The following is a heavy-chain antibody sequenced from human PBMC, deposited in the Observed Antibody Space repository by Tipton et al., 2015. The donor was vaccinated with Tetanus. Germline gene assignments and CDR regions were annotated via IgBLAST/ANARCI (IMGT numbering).Heavy chain of an antibody. CDR1: GGSVSSGSYY. Sequence: TLSLTCTVSGGSVSSGSYYWSWIRQPAGKGLEWIGRIYTSGSTNYNPSLKSRVTMSVDTSKNQFSLKLSSVTAADTAVYYCASDYGGPEYYCYGMDVWGQGTTVTVSS. D-gene: IGHD4-23*01. J-gene: IGHJ6*02. CDR3: ASDYGGPEYYCYGMDV. V-gene: IGHV4-61*02. CDR2: IYTSGST.